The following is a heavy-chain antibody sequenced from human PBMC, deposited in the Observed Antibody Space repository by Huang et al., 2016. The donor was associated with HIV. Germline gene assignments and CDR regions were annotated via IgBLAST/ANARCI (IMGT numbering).Heavy chain of an antibody. CDR3: ARGPIRFLAWLLNFDY. D-gene: IGHD3-3*01. Sequence: QILLIESGGGVVQPGRSLRLSCAASGFTFSSYGMHWVRQVPGKGLEWVAVISYDEDNKYDADSVRGLCTISRDNSKNTWYLQMNSLRIEDTAVYYCARGPIRFLAWLLNFDYWGQGALVTVSS. CDR2: ISYDEDNK. V-gene: IGHV3-30*03. J-gene: IGHJ4*02. CDR1: GFTFSSYG.